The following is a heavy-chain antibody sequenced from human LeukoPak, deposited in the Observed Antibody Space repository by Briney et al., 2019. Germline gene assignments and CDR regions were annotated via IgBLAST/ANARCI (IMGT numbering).Heavy chain of an antibody. CDR1: GFTFGDYA. V-gene: IGHV3-49*03. J-gene: IGHJ4*02. CDR3: TSFLWFGELFPPFDY. D-gene: IGHD3-10*01. CDR2: IRSKAYGGTT. Sequence: GGSLRLSCTASGFTFGDYAMSWFRQAPGKGLEWVGFIRSKAYGGTTEYAASVKGRFTISRDDSKSIAYLQMNSLKTEDTAVYYCTSFLWFGELFPPFDYWGQGTLATVSS.